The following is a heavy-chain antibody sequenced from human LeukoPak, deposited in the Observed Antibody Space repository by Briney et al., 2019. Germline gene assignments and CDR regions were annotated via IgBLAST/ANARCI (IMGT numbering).Heavy chain of an antibody. CDR2: ISDRSVSI. V-gene: IGHV3-23*01. Sequence: PGGPLSLFCTASGFTFSTYDMSWARQAPGEGLEWVSSISDRSVSIYYADSVRGRFTISRDNSKYTLSLQMNSLRAEDTAIYWCAGSPSYSGDYSYDAFDMWGQGTMVTVSS. D-gene: IGHD1-26*01. J-gene: IGHJ3*02. CDR3: AGSPSYSGDYSYDAFDM. CDR1: GFTFSTYD.